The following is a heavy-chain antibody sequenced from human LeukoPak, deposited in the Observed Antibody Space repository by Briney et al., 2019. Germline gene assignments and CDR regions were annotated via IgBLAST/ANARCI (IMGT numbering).Heavy chain of an antibody. CDR2: IYYSGST. Sequence: SETLSLTCTVSGGSISSYYWSWIRQPPGKGLEWIGYIYYSGSTNYNPSLKSRVTISVDTSKNQFSLKLSSVTAADTAVYYCAGGYYYDSTVDDYWGQGTLVTVSS. D-gene: IGHD3-22*01. CDR3: AGGYYYDSTVDDY. CDR1: GGSISSYY. V-gene: IGHV4-59*08. J-gene: IGHJ4*02.